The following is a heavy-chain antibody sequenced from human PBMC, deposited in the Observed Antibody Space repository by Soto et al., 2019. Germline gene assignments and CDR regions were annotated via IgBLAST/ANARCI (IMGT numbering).Heavy chain of an antibody. D-gene: IGHD6-6*01. Sequence: ASVKVSCKASGYSFTTYGITWVRQAPGQGLEWMGWISAYDGNTNYAQKVQGRVSMTTDSSTSTAYMELRSLRSDDTAVYYCGRDPATAYSSSSFDYWGQGTLVTVSS. CDR3: GRDPATAYSSSSFDY. CDR2: ISAYDGNT. J-gene: IGHJ4*02. V-gene: IGHV1-18*04. CDR1: GYSFTTYG.